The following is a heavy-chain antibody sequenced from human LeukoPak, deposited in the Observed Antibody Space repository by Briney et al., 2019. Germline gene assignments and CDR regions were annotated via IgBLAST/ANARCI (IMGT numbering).Heavy chain of an antibody. D-gene: IGHD2-2*01. J-gene: IGHJ4*02. CDR2: ISGSGGST. CDR1: GFTFSSYA. Sequence: GGSLRLSCAASGFTFSSYAMNWVRQAPGKGLEWVSVISGSGGSTYYADSVKGRFTISRDNSKNTLYLQMNSLRAEDTAVYYCAKDRGSTTTYYFDYWGQGTLVTVSS. V-gene: IGHV3-23*01. CDR3: AKDRGSTTTYYFDY.